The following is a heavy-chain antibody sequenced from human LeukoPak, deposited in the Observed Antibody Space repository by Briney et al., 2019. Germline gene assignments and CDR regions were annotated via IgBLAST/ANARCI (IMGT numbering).Heavy chain of an antibody. CDR3: AKDGKSAIYPYYFDY. CDR2: ISGSGGST. V-gene: IGHV3-23*01. D-gene: IGHD1-1*01. J-gene: IGHJ4*02. CDR1: GFTFSSYA. Sequence: GGSLRLSCAASGFTFSSYAMSWVRQAPGKGLEWVSGISGSGGSTYYADSVKGRFTISRDNSKNTVYLQMNSLRAEDTAVYYCAKDGKSAIYPYYFDYWGQGTLVTVSS.